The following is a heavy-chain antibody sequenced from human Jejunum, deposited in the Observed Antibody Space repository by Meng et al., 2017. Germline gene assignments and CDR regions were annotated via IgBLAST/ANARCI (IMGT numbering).Heavy chain of an antibody. CDR3: ARDSGVFVPADY. Sequence: GESLKISCTASGFSFSAYWMTWVRQAPGKGLEWVANINQDGSQKAYVDSVMGRFTISRDNARNSLYLYMHSLRADDTALYYCARDSGVFVPADYWGQGTLVTVSS. CDR2: INQDGSQK. CDR1: GFSFSAYW. D-gene: IGHD3-10*01. J-gene: IGHJ4*02. V-gene: IGHV3-7*01.